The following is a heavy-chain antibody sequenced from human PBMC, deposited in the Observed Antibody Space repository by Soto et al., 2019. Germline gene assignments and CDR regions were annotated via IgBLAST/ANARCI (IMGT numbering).Heavy chain of an antibody. D-gene: IGHD3-22*01. J-gene: IGHJ5*02. CDR1: GASVGRDTTYY. CDR3: ARDLGAHYYDSSGPGWFDP. V-gene: IGHV4-61*01. Sequence: PSETLSLTCTVSGASVGRDTTYYWSWIRQSPGKGLEWIGYVYYRGSTKYNPSLKSRVTISVDTSKNQFSLKLSSVTAADTAVYYCARDLGAHYYDSSGPGWFDPWGQGTLVTVSS. CDR2: VYYRGST.